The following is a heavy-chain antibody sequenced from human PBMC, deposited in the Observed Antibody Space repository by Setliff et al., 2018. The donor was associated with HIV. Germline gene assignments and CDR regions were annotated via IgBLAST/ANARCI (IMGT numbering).Heavy chain of an antibody. Sequence: SETLSLTCTVSGGSISSYYWSWIRQSPGKGLEWIGYIYYSGSTNYNPSLKSRVTISVDTSKNQFSLKLSSVTAADTAVYYCARHSITLVVGVPERDDAFDIWGQGTMVTVSS. V-gene: IGHV4-59*01. CDR3: ARHSITLVVGVPERDDAFDI. J-gene: IGHJ3*02. D-gene: IGHD3-22*01. CDR2: IYYSGST. CDR1: GGSISSYY.